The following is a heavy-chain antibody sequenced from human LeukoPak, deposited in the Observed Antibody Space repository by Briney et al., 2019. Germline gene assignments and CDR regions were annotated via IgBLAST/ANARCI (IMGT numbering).Heavy chain of an antibody. D-gene: IGHD3-3*01. CDR1: GGSISSYY. CDR2: IYYSGST. CDR3: ARKGRFAYGMDV. V-gene: IGHV4-59*01. J-gene: IGHJ6*02. Sequence: SETLSLTCTVSGGSISSYYWSWIRQPPGKGLEWIGYIYYSGSTNYNPSLKSRVTISVDTSKNQFSLKLSSVTAADTAVYYCARKGRFAYGMDVWGQGTTVTVSS.